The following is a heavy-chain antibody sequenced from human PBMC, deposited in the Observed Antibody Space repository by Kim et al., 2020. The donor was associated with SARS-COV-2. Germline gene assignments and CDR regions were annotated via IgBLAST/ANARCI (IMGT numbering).Heavy chain of an antibody. CDR3: ARASTMIVVVSAFDY. CDR1: GGSISSGGYY. Sequence: SETLSLTCTVSGGSISSGGYYWSWIRQHPGKGLEWIGYIYYSGSTYYNPSLKSRVTISVDTSKNQFSLKLSSVTAADKAVYYCARASTMIVVVSAFDYWGQGTLVTVSS. CDR2: IYYSGST. D-gene: IGHD3-22*01. V-gene: IGHV4-31*03. J-gene: IGHJ4*02.